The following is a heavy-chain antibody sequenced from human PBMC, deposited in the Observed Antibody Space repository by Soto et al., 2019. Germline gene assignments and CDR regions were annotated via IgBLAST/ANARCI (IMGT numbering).Heavy chain of an antibody. D-gene: IGHD6-6*01. J-gene: IGHJ6*02. Sequence: GGSLRLSCAASGFTFSSYSMNWVRQAPGKGLEWVSYISSSSSTIYYADSVKGRFTISRDNAKNSLYPQMNSLRDEDTAVYYCARPEYSSSSYGMDVWGQGTTVTVS. CDR2: ISSSSSTI. CDR1: GFTFSSYS. CDR3: ARPEYSSSSYGMDV. V-gene: IGHV3-48*02.